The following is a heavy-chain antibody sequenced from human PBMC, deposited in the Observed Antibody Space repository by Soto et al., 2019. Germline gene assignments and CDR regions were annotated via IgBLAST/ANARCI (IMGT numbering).Heavy chain of an antibody. CDR2: IIPIFGTA. Sequence: SVKVSCKASGGTFSSYAISWVRQAPGQGLEWMGGIIPIFGTANYAQKFQGRVTITADESTSTAYMELSGLRSEDTAVYYCARVGGVTPYYYHGMDVWGQGTTVTVS. D-gene: IGHD3-16*01. CDR1: GGTFSSYA. J-gene: IGHJ6*02. V-gene: IGHV1-69*13. CDR3: ARVGGVTPYYYHGMDV.